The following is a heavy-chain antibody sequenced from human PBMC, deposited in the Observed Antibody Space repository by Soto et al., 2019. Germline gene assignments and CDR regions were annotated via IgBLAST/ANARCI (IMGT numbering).Heavy chain of an antibody. CDR1: GGTFSSYA. Sequence: GASVKVSCKASGGTFSSYAISWVRQAPGQGLEWMGGIIPIFGTANYAQKFQGRVTITADESTSTAYMELSSLRSEDTAVYYCARGTVLDDILWPSGGWFDPWGQGTLVTVSS. CDR2: IIPIFGTA. V-gene: IGHV1-69*13. D-gene: IGHD3-9*01. CDR3: ARGTVLDDILWPSGGWFDP. J-gene: IGHJ5*02.